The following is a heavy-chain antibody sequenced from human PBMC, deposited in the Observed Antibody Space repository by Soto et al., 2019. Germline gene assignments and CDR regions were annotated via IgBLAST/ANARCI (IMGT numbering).Heavy chain of an antibody. CDR2: IYPGDSDT. D-gene: IGHD2-2*01. Sequence: GESLTISCTCSGYSFTRYWIAWVRQMPGKGLEWMGIIYPGDSDTRYSPSFQGQVTISADKSISTAYLQWSSLKASDTAMYYCARRTENYYGMDVWGQGTTVTVSS. CDR1: GYSFTRYW. J-gene: IGHJ6*02. V-gene: IGHV5-51*01. CDR3: ARRTENYYGMDV.